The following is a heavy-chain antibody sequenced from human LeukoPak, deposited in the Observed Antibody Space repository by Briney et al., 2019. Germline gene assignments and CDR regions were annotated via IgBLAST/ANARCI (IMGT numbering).Heavy chain of an antibody. V-gene: IGHV4-34*01. Sequence: PSETLSLTCAVYGGSFSGYYWSWIRQPPGKGLEWIGEINHSGSTNYNPSLKSRVTISVDTSKNQFSLKLSSVTAADTAVYYCARVKWLVRNPLDYWGQGTLVTVSS. J-gene: IGHJ4*02. CDR2: INHSGST. D-gene: IGHD6-19*01. CDR1: GGSFSGYY. CDR3: ARVKWLVRNPLDY.